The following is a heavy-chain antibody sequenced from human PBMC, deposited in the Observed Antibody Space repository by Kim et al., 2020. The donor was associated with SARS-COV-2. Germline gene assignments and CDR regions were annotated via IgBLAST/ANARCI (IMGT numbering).Heavy chain of an antibody. J-gene: IGHJ6*02. D-gene: IGHD2-2*01. CDR3: ARDIVVVPAAISYGMDV. V-gene: IGHV3-11*06. Sequence: SVKGRFTISRDNIKNSWYLQMSSLRAEDTAVYYCARDIVVVPAAISYGMDVWGQGTTVTVSS.